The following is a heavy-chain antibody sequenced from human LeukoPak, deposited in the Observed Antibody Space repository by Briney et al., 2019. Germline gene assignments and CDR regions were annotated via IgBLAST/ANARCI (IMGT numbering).Heavy chain of an antibody. CDR1: GFSLTNSGVG. CDR2: IYWDDEK. V-gene: IGHV2-5*05. D-gene: IGHD2-15*01. Sequence: ESGPTLVKPTQTLTLTCTFSGFSLTNSGVGVGWIRQPPGKALEGLALIYWDDEKRYGPSLRTRITITKDTSKSQVVLTMTNMDPVDTATYYCAHLYFYNAGGYSRAFDYWGQGTLVTVSS. CDR3: AHLYFYNAGGYSRAFDY. J-gene: IGHJ4*02.